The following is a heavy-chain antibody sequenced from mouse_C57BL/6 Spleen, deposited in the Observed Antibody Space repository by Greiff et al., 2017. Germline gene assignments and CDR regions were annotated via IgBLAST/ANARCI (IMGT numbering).Heavy chain of an antibody. Sequence: QVQLQQSGPGLVQPSQSLSITCTVSGFSLTSYGVHWVRQSPGKGLEWLGVIWRGGSTDYNAAFMSRLSITKDNSKSQVFFKMNSLQADDTAIYYCAKNWDYGSSYEGGAMDYWGQGTSVTVSS. CDR2: IWRGGST. CDR3: AKNWDYGSSYEGGAMDY. V-gene: IGHV2-5*01. CDR1: GFSLTSYG. D-gene: IGHD1-1*01. J-gene: IGHJ4*01.